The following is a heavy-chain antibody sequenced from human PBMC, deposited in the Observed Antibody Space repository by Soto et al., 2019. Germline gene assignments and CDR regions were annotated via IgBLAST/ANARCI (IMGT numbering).Heavy chain of an antibody. CDR2: IIPVLGVT. J-gene: IGHJ6*02. V-gene: IGHV1-69*02. D-gene: IGHD2-21*02. CDR3: ARRRYCGVDCYNKFYYGMDV. Sequence: QVQLVQSGAEVRKPGSSVEVSCMASGSTFSSYTVNWVRQAPGQGLEWIGRIIPVLGVTHYARRFQGRVTITADRSRXTXDXXLTSLTSEATAVYYCARRRYCGVDCYNKFYYGMDVWGQGTTVTVSS. CDR1: GSTFSSYT.